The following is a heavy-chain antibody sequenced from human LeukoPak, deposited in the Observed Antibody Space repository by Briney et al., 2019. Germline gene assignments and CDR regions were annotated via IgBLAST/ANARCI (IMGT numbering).Heavy chain of an antibody. CDR3: ARGGFLDF. Sequence: GGSLRLSCVVSGFTFSGFRMTWVRQAPGKGLEWVADIKQDGSDEYYVASVKGRFTISRDNAKSSLYLQMNSLTAEDTAVYYCARGGFLDFWGQGTLVTVSS. CDR2: IKQDGSDE. D-gene: IGHD2/OR15-2a*01. CDR1: GFTFSGFR. J-gene: IGHJ4*02. V-gene: IGHV3-7*03.